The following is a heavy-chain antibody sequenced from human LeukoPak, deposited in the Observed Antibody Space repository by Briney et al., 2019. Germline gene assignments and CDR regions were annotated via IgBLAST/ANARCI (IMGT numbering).Heavy chain of an antibody. CDR3: ARAGRGTSSRALDY. J-gene: IGHJ4*02. Sequence: PSETLSLTCAISGGSFTDYYWSWIRQPPGKGLEWIGDINDSGSTNSSPSLKSRVVISLDTSKSRLSLKLSPVTAADTATYFCARAGRGTSSRALDYWGQGTLATVSS. CDR1: GGSFTDYY. CDR2: INDSGST. D-gene: IGHD1-1*01. V-gene: IGHV4-34*01.